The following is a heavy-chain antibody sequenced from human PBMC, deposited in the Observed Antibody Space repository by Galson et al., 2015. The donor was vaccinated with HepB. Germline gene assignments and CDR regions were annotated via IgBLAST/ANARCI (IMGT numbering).Heavy chain of an antibody. CDR1: GFTVSSNY. Sequence: SLRLSCAVSGFTVSSNYMRWVRQAPGKGLEWVSIIHNVGSTFYADSVKGRFTISRDNSKNTLYLQMNRLRAEDTAVYYCARGDDDYCSSTNSCHDALGIWGQGTMVTVSS. CDR2: IHNVGST. V-gene: IGHV3-66*01. J-gene: IGHJ3*02. D-gene: IGHD2-2*01. CDR3: ARGDDDYCSSTNSCHDALGI.